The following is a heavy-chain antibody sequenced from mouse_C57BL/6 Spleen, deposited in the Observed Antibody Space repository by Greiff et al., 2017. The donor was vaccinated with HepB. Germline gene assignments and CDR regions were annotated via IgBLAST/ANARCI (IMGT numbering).Heavy chain of an antibody. CDR3: GRRGFDY. V-gene: IGHV5-12*01. J-gene: IGHJ2*01. CDR2: ISNGGGST. Sequence: EVKLVESGGGLVQPGGSLKLSCAASGFTFSDYYMYWVRQTPEKRLEWVAYISNGGGSTYYPDTVKGRFTISRDNAKNTLYLQMSRLKAEDTGMYYCGRRGFDYWGQGTTLTVAS. CDR1: GFTFSDYY.